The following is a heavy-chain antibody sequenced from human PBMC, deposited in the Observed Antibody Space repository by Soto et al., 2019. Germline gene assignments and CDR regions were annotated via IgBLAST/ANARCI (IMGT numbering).Heavy chain of an antibody. CDR2: ISGSGGST. CDR3: AKGLPGRDIAVVVAAIFHY. Sequence: GGSLRLSCAASGFTFSSYAMSWVRQAPGKGLEWVSAISGSGGSTYYADSVKGRFTISRDNSKNTLYLQMNSLRAEDTAVYYCAKGLPGRDIAVVVAAIFHYWGQGTLVTVSS. V-gene: IGHV3-23*01. D-gene: IGHD2-15*01. J-gene: IGHJ4*02. CDR1: GFTFSSYA.